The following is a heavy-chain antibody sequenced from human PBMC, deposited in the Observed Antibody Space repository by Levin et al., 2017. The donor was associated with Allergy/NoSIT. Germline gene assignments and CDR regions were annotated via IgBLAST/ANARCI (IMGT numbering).Heavy chain of an antibody. CDR3: ARGFGEFGFDY. D-gene: IGHD3-10*01. J-gene: IGHJ4*02. CDR2: IYPADSDT. Sequence: GGSLRLSCAASGYSFTRYWIGWVRQMPGKGLEWMGNIYPADSDTKYSPSVQGQVTISADKSMSTAYLQWNSLKASDTALYYCARGFGEFGFDYWAQGTLVTVTS. CDR1: GYSFTRYW. V-gene: IGHV5-51*01.